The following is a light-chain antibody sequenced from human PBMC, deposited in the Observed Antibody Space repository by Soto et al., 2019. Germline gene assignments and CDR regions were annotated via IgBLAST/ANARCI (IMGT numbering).Light chain of an antibody. Sequence: DIQLTQSPSFLSASVGDRVTITCRANQGISSYLAWYQQKPGKAPKLLIYVASALQSGVPSRFSGSGSGTEFTLTINSLQPEDFASYYCQHLNGFPLTFGGGTKVEIK. CDR3: QHLNGFPLT. CDR1: QGISSY. V-gene: IGKV1-9*01. J-gene: IGKJ4*01. CDR2: VAS.